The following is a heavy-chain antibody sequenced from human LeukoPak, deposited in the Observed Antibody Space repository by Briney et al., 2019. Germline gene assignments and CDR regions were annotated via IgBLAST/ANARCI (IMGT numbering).Heavy chain of an antibody. V-gene: IGHV3-23*01. D-gene: IGHD4-17*01. CDR1: GFTFSSYA. Sequence: GGSLRLSCAASGFTFSSYAMSWVRQAPGKGLEWVSAISGSGAITYYADSVKGRFTISRDNSKNTLYLQMNSLRAEDTAVYYCARRTTVTTPAAFDIWGQGTMVTVSS. J-gene: IGHJ3*02. CDR3: ARRTTVTTPAAFDI. CDR2: ISGSGAIT.